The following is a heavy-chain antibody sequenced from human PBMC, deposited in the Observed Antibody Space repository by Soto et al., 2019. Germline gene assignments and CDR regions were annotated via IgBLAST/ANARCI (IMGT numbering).Heavy chain of an antibody. CDR1: GGSISSYY. D-gene: IGHD3-3*01. Sequence: QVQLQESGPGLVKPSETLSLTCTVSGGSISSYYWSWIRQPPGKGLEWIGYIYYSGSTNYNPSPKRRVTISVDTSKNQFSLKLSSVTAADTAVYYCARELDYDFWSGYNWFDPWGQGTLVTVSS. V-gene: IGHV4-59*01. CDR2: IYYSGST. CDR3: ARELDYDFWSGYNWFDP. J-gene: IGHJ5*02.